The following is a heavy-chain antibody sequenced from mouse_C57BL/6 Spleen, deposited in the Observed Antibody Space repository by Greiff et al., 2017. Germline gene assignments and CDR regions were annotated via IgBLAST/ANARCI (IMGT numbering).Heavy chain of an antibody. Sequence: VQLQQSGPVLVKPGASVKMPCKASGYTFTDYYMNWVKQSHGKSLEWIGVINPYNGGTSYNQKFKGKATLTVDKSSSTAYMELNSLTSEDSAVYYCAREARGNWVHFDYWGQGTTLTVSS. V-gene: IGHV1-19*01. CDR3: AREARGNWVHFDY. J-gene: IGHJ2*01. CDR2: INPYNGGT. CDR1: GYTFTDYY. D-gene: IGHD4-1*01.